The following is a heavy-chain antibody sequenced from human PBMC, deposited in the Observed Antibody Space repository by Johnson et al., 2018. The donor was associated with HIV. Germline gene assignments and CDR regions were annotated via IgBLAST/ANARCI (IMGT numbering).Heavy chain of an antibody. CDR1: GFTFDDYG. CDR3: ARDNPSRMAAAFDI. V-gene: IGHV3-20*04. CDR2: ISGSGGSI. Sequence: VQLVESGGGVVRPGGSLRLSCAASGFTFDDYGMSWVRQVPGKGLEWVSAISGSGGSIYYADSVQGRFTISRDNVKNSLYLQMDSLRPEDTAVYYCARDNPSRMAAAFDIWGQGTMVTVSS. J-gene: IGHJ3*02. D-gene: IGHD1-14*01.